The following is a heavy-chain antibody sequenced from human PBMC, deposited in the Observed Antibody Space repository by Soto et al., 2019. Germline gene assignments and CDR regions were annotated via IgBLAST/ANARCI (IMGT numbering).Heavy chain of an antibody. CDR2: IYRSGST. Sequence: QVQMQESGPGLVKPSETLSLTCTVSGDSVRNQYWSWIRRPPGRGLEWIGYIYRSGSTKYNPSLKSRLNISVDTSKNHFSLKLSSVTAAATAVYYCARTLDYGHMDVWGKGTTVTVYS. CDR3: ARTLDYGHMDV. V-gene: IGHV4-4*09. CDR1: GDSVRNQY. J-gene: IGHJ6*03. D-gene: IGHD3-16*01.